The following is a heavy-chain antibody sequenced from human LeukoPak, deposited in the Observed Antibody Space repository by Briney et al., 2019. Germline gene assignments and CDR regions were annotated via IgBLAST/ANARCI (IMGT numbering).Heavy chain of an antibody. CDR1: GFRLGSYS. J-gene: IGHJ3*02. D-gene: IGHD1-1*01. CDR3: ARVLLERPGIDSFDM. V-gene: IGHV3-48*02. Sequence: PGGSLRLSCGASGFRLGSYSMDWVRQAPGKGLEWVSHINSGSYTIYYAGSVKGRFTISRDNAGNSLYLQMNSLRDEDTAVYYCARVLLERPGIDSFDMWGQGTMVTVSS. CDR2: INSGSYTI.